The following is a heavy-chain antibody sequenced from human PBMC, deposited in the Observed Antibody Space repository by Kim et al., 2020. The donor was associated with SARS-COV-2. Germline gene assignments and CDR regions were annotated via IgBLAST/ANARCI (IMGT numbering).Heavy chain of an antibody. CDR3: ARDRVVATSDAFDI. V-gene: IGHV4-59*13. Sequence: SETLSLTCTVSGGSISSYYWSWIRQPPGKGLEWIGYIYYSGSTNHNPSLKSRVTISVDTSKNQFSLKLSSVTAADTAVYYCARDRVVATSDAFDIWGQGTMVTVSS. CDR2: IYYSGST. D-gene: IGHD2-15*01. CDR1: GGSISSYY. J-gene: IGHJ3*02.